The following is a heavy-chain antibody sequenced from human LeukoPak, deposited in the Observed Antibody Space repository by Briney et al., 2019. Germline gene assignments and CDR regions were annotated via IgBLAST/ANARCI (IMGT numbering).Heavy chain of an antibody. CDR1: GFTFSRSW. J-gene: IGHJ4*02. Sequence: PGGSLRLSCVASGFTFSRSWMDWVRQAPGKGLEWVANIKEDGSQTYYVDSAKGRFTISRDNAKNSLYLQMDSLRVEDTAIHYCSKSLDYWGRGTLVTVSS. V-gene: IGHV3-7*01. CDR3: SKSLDY. CDR2: IKEDGSQT.